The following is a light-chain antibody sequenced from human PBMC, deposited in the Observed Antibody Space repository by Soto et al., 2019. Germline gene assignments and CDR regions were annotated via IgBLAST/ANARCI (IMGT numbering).Light chain of an antibody. CDR3: LRHNDYPIT. CDR2: AAS. Sequence: DIQMTQSLSSLAASVGDRVTITCRASQGIGNGLSWFQQKPGKAPKRLIYAASTLQSGVPSRFSGSGSGTEFTLTISSLQPEDFATYYCLRHNDYPITFGQGTRLEIK. CDR1: QGIGNG. V-gene: IGKV1-17*01. J-gene: IGKJ5*01.